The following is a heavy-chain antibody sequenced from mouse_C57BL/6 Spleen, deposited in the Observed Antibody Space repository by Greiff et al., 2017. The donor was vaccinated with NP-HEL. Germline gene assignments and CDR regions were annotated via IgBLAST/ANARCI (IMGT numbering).Heavy chain of an antibody. CDR2: IYPGSGNT. D-gene: IGHD4-1*01. J-gene: IGHJ2*01. V-gene: IGHV1-66*01. CDR3: ARQTGTYFDY. Sequence: VQLQESGPELVKPGASVKISCKASGYSFTSYYIHWVKQRPGQGLEWIGWIYPGSGNTKYNEKFKGKATLTADTSSSTAYMQLSSLTSEDSAVYYCARQTGTYFDYWGQGTTLTVSS. CDR1: GYSFTSYY.